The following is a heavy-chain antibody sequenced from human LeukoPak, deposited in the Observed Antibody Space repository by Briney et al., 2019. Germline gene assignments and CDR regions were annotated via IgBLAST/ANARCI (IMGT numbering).Heavy chain of an antibody. J-gene: IGHJ6*03. CDR3: ARVAGSGSYWYYYYYMDV. D-gene: IGHD3-10*01. V-gene: IGHV1-46*01. CDR2: INPSGGST. Sequence: ASVKVSCRASGYTFTSYYMHWVRQAPGQGLEWMGIINPSGGSTSYAQKFQGRVTMTRDMSTSTVYMELSSLRSEDTAVYYCARVAGSGSYWYYYYYMDVWGKGTTVTVSS. CDR1: GYTFTSYY.